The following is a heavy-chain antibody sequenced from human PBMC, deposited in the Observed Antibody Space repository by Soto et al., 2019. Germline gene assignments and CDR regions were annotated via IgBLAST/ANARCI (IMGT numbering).Heavy chain of an antibody. CDR1: GFTFSSYW. CDR3: ARGVSWWYLSCFDS. D-gene: IGHD2-15*01. J-gene: IGHJ5*01. Sequence: EVQLVESGGGLVQPGGSLRLSCAASGFTFSSYWMHWVRQAPGKGLVWVSRINSDGSSTSYADSVKGRFTISRDKAKNTLYLQMNSLRAEDTAVYYCARGVSWWYLSCFDSWGQGTLVTVSS. V-gene: IGHV3-74*01. CDR2: INSDGSST.